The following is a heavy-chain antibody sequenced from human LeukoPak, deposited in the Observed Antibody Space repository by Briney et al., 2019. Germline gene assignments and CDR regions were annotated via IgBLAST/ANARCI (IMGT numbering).Heavy chain of an antibody. Sequence: SETLSLTCTVSGGSISSSSYYWGWIRQPPGKGLEWIGSIYFSGSTYYNPPLKSRVTISVDASKNQFSLKLSSVTAADTAVYYCARQTGSYGMDVWGQGTTVTVSS. V-gene: IGHV4-39*01. CDR2: IYFSGST. CDR1: GGSISSSSYY. D-gene: IGHD1-14*01. CDR3: ARQTGSYGMDV. J-gene: IGHJ6*02.